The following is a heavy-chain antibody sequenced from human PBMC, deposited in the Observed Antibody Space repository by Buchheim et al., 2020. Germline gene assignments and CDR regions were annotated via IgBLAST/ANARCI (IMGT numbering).Heavy chain of an antibody. J-gene: IGHJ4*02. V-gene: IGHV4-31*03. Sequence: QVQLQESGPGLVKPSQTLSLTCTVSGDSMERGGFYWNWIRQHPGMGLEFIGYMYNSGSTYFNPSLRSRVTISADTVKNQFSLKLSSVTAADTAVYFCARGTPRYYFDFWGQGTL. D-gene: IGHD3-10*01. CDR2: MYNSGST. CDR3: ARGTPRYYFDF. CDR1: GDSMERGGFY.